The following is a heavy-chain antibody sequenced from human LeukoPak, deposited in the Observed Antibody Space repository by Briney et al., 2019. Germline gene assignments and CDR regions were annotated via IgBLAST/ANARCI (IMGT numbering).Heavy chain of an antibody. Sequence: SETLSLTYTVSGGSISSGDYYWSWIRQPPGKGLEWIGYIYYSGSTYYNPSLKSRVTISVDTSKNQFSLKLSSVTAADTAVYYCARGLFVDGDRHDAFDIWGQGTMVTVSS. V-gene: IGHV4-30-4*01. CDR3: ARGLFVDGDRHDAFDI. CDR1: GGSISSGDYY. D-gene: IGHD2-21*02. J-gene: IGHJ3*02. CDR2: IYYSGST.